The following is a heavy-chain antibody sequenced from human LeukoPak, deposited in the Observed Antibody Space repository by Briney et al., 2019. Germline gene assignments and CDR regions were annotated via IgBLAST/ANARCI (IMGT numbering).Heavy chain of an antibody. V-gene: IGHV1-24*01. J-gene: IGHJ4*02. D-gene: IGHD6-13*01. CDR2: FDPEDGET. Sequence: ASVKVSCKVSGYTLTELSMHWVRQAPGKGLEWMGGFDPEDGETIYAQKFQGRVTITADKSTSTAYMELSSLRSEDTAVYYCAREKYSRISFDYWGQGTLVTVSS. CDR1: GYTLTELS. CDR3: AREKYSRISFDY.